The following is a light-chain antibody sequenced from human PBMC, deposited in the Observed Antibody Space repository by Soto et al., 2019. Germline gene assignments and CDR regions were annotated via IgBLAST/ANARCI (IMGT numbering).Light chain of an antibody. CDR2: TTS. V-gene: IGKV1-39*01. CDR1: QSISDY. CDR3: QQSYRSPYT. Sequence: DIQMTQSPSSLSASVGDRDTITCRASQSISDYLNWYQQKPGKAPKLLIYTTSTFESGVPSRFSGSGSGTHFTLTITSLQPEDFATYYCQQSYRSPYTFGQGTKLEI. J-gene: IGKJ2*01.